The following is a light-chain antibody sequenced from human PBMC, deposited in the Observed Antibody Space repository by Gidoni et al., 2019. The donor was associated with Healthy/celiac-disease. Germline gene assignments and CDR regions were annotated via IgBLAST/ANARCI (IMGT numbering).Light chain of an antibody. CDR2: SNN. CDR1: SSNIGSNT. Sequence: QSVLTQQPSASGTPGQRVPISCSGSSSNIGSNTVNWYQQLPGTAPKLLIYSNNQRPSGVPDRFSGSKSGTSASLAISGLQSEDEADYYCAAWDDSLNGPHVVFGGGTKLTVL. CDR3: AAWDDSLNGPHVV. J-gene: IGLJ2*01. V-gene: IGLV1-44*01.